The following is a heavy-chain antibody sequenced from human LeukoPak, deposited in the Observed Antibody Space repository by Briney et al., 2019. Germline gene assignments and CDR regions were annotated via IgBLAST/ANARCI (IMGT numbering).Heavy chain of an antibody. CDR3: ARDVGYCSSSSCYGVAKEKFDY. CDR1: GFTFSSYW. D-gene: IGHD2-2*01. CDR2: ISSDGSST. Sequence: PGGSLRLSCAASGFTFSSYWMHWVRQAPGKXLVWVSRISSDGSSTSYADSVKGRFTISRDNAKNTLYLQMNSLRAEDTAVYYCARDVGYCSSSSCYGVAKEKFDYWGQGTLVTVSS. V-gene: IGHV3-74*01. J-gene: IGHJ4*02.